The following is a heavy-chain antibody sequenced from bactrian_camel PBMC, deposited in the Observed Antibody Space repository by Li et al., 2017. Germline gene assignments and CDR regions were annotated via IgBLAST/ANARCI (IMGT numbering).Heavy chain of an antibody. Sequence: VQLEESGGGLVQPGGSLRLSCAASGFTFSSYDFSWFRQAPGKGLDWVSLITSGSRSGSERVRYAEGVKGRFTISRDNAKNTLYLQMNSLRRNDTAVYYCAAGSDRSDYERLEYTYWGQGTQVTVS. J-gene: IGHJ4*01. CDR1: GFTFSSYD. CDR2: ITSGSRSGSERV. V-gene: IGHV3S40*01. D-gene: IGHD4*01. CDR3: AAGSDRSDYERLEYTY.